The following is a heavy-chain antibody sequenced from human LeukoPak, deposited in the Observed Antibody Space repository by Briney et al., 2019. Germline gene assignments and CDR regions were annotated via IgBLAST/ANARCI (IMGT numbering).Heavy chain of an antibody. Sequence: PGGSLRLSCAASGFTFSDYGMHWVRQATGKGLEWVAFIRYDGSDKYYVDSVRGRFSISRDNSKNTVYLQMNSLRVEDTAVYYCAKEGTASKPSDLDYWGQGALVTVSS. V-gene: IGHV3-30*02. J-gene: IGHJ4*02. CDR1: GFTFSDYG. CDR2: IRYDGSDK. CDR3: AKEGTASKPSDLDY. D-gene: IGHD1/OR15-1a*01.